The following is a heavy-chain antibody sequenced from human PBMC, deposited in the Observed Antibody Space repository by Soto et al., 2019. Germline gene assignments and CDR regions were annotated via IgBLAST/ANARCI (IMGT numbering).Heavy chain of an antibody. V-gene: IGHV3-21*01. Sequence: EVQLVESGGGLVKPGGSLRLSCAASGFTFNTYDMNWVRQAPGKGLEWVSSITTSSAYIYYADSLKGRITISRDNAKNLLCLQMNSLRAEDTAVYYCVRSGTARLLRHSWFDTWGQGTLVTVSS. D-gene: IGHD2-21*01. CDR2: ITTSSAYI. CDR1: GFTFNTYD. J-gene: IGHJ5*02. CDR3: VRSGTARLLRHSWFDT.